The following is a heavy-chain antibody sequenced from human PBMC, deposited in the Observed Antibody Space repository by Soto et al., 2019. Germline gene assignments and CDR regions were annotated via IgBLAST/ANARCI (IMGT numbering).Heavy chain of an antibody. CDR3: TTAVVGAAPLFDY. CDR1: GFTFSNAW. J-gene: IGHJ4*02. V-gene: IGHV3-15*07. D-gene: IGHD1-26*01. Sequence: GGSLRLSCAASGFTFSNAWMNWVRQAPGKGLEWVGRIKSKTDGGTTDYAAPVKGRFTISRDDSKNTLYLQMNSLKTEDTAVYYCTTAVVGAAPLFDYWGQGTLVTVSS. CDR2: IKSKTDGGTT.